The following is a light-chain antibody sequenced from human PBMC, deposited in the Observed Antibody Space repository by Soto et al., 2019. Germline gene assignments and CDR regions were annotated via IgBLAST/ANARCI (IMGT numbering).Light chain of an antibody. CDR2: DVS. V-gene: IGLV2-14*01. Sequence: QSVLTQPASVSGAPGQSITISCTGTSCDIGGYNYISCYQQPPAKATKLMIYDVSKRPSGVSNLFSGSKSGNTSSLTSSGLQDEDDADYYCSSYSSRSTPVFGTGTKVTVL. CDR3: SSYSSRSTPV. CDR1: SCDIGGYNY. J-gene: IGLJ1*01.